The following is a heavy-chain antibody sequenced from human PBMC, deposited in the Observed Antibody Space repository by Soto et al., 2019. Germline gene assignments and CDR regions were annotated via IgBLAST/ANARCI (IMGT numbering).Heavy chain of an antibody. Sequence: PSETLSLTCAVYGGSFSGYYWSWIRQPPGKGLEWIGEINHSGSTNYNPSLKSRVTISVDTSKNQFSLKLSSVTAADTAVYYCARVRESSGDYYYYGMDVWGQGTTVT. J-gene: IGHJ6*02. CDR1: GGSFSGYY. CDR3: ARVRESSGDYYYYGMDV. D-gene: IGHD7-27*01. V-gene: IGHV4-34*01. CDR2: INHSGST.